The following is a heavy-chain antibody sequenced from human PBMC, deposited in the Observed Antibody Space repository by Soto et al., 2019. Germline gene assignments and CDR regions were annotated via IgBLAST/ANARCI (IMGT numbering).Heavy chain of an antibody. D-gene: IGHD4-17*01. CDR1: GDSVSSNSAT. CDR3: ARAWSWNYGDYDYYYYYMDV. J-gene: IGHJ6*03. V-gene: IGHV6-1*01. Sequence: SQTLSLTCAISGDSVSSNSATWNWIRQSPSRGLEWLGRTYYRSKWYNDYALSVKTRITINPDTTRNQFSLQLNSVTHEDTAVYFCARAWSWNYGDYDYYYYYMDVWGKGTTVTVSS. CDR2: TYYRSKWYN.